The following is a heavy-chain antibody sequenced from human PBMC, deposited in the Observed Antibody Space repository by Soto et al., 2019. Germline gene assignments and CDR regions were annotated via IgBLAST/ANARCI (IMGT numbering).Heavy chain of an antibody. J-gene: IGHJ3*02. CDR3: ARGLHLWDAFDI. Sequence: SETLSLTCTVSGGSISSYYWSWIRQPPGKGLEWIGYIYYSGSTNYNPSLKSRVTISVDTSKNQFSLKLSSVTAADTAVYYCARGLHLWDAFDIWGQGTMVTVSS. CDR1: GGSISSYY. D-gene: IGHD2-21*02. CDR2: IYYSGST. V-gene: IGHV4-59*01.